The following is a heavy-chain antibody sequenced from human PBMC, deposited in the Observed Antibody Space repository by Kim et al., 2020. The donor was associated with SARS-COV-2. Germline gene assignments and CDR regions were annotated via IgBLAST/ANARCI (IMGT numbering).Heavy chain of an antibody. D-gene: IGHD3-10*01. CDR1: GGSISSGDHY. Sequence: SETLSLTCTVSGGSISSGDHYWNWIRQPPGKGLEWIGYMFNSGSPYYNPSLKGRFALSADTSQNQFSLRVSSVPAAATAVYFCARFGDPTSRAFDYCGPG. CDR3: ARFGDPTSRAFDY. J-gene: IGHJ4*02. V-gene: IGHV4-30-4*01. CDR2: MFNSGSP.